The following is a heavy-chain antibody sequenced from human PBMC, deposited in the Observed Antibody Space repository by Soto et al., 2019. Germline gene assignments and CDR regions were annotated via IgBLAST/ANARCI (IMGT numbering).Heavy chain of an antibody. CDR2: ISSSGSTI. Sequence: EVQLVESGGGLVQPGGSLRLSCAASGFTFSSYEMNWVRQAPGKGLEWVSYISSSGSTIYYADSVKGRFTISRDNAKNSLYLQMNSLRAEDTAVYYCARVVDSSSWSPTYYYGMDVWGQGTTVTVSS. J-gene: IGHJ6*02. CDR1: GFTFSSYE. CDR3: ARVVDSSSWSPTYYYGMDV. V-gene: IGHV3-48*03. D-gene: IGHD6-13*01.